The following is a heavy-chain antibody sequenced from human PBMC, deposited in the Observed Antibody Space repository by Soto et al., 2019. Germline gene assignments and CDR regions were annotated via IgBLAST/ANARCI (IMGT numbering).Heavy chain of an antibody. J-gene: IGHJ6*02. CDR1: GGSFSGYY. CDR3: ERARVYDRSGSHFGGYYYYYGMDV. D-gene: IGHD3-22*01. CDR2: INHSGST. Sequence: PSETLSLTCAVYGGSFSGYYWSWIRQPPGKGLEWIGEINHSGSTNYNPSLKSRVTISVDTSKNQFSLKLSSVTAADTAVYYCERARVYDRSGSHFGGYYYYYGMDVWGQGTTLTVSS. V-gene: IGHV4-34*01.